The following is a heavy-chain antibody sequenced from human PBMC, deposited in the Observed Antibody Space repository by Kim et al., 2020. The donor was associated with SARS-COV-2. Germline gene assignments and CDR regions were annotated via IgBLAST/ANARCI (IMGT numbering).Heavy chain of an antibody. V-gene: IGHV4-30-4*01. D-gene: IGHD2-15*01. CDR2: IHYSGDT. CDR1: GDSINSGDYF. CDR3: ARGGYCNGGSCFYNWLDP. J-gene: IGHJ5*02. Sequence: SETLSLTCTVSGDSINSGDYFWSWIRQPPGKGLEWIGYIHYSGDTHYNPSLKSRVTISVETSKNHFSLKMSSVTAADTALYYCARGGYCNGGSCFYNWLDPWGQGTLVTVSS.